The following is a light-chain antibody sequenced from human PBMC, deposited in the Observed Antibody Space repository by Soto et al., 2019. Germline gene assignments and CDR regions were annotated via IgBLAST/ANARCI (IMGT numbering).Light chain of an antibody. J-gene: IGLJ1*01. CDR2: EVS. V-gene: IGLV2-8*01. CDR1: SGDVGGYNY. CDR3: SSYAGSNNYV. Sequence: LTQPPSASGSPGQSVTISCTGTSGDVGGYNYVSWYQQHPGKAPKLMIFEVSERPSGVPDRFSASKSGNTASLTVSGLQAEDEADYYCSSYAGSNNYVFGTGTKVTVL.